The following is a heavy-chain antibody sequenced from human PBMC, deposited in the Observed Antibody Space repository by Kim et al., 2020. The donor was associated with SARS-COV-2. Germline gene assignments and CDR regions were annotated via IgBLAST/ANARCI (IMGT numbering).Heavy chain of an antibody. Sequence: SETLSLTCTVSGGSVSSGSYYWSWIRQPPGKGLEWIGYIYYSGSTNYNPSLKSRVTISVDTSKNQFSLKLSSVTAADTAVYYCARLPRITGTPSFPPGAFDIWGQGTMVTVSS. V-gene: IGHV4-61*01. CDR3: ARLPRITGTPSFPPGAFDI. CDR2: IYYSGST. D-gene: IGHD1-7*01. J-gene: IGHJ3*02. CDR1: GGSVSSGSYY.